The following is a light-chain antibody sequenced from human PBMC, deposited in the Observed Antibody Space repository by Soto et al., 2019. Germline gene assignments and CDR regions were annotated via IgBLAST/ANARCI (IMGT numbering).Light chain of an antibody. Sequence: QSVRAEPACVCGSTGQSITISCTGTSDDVGAYNSVSWYQQLPHKAPQVILYKGTQRPSGVSSRFSGSTSGNAASLTISGLQADDEADYFCCSSAPESTYVFGTGTKVTVL. CDR3: CSSAPESTYV. CDR2: KGT. J-gene: IGLJ1*01. CDR1: SDDVGAYNS. V-gene: IGLV2-23*01.